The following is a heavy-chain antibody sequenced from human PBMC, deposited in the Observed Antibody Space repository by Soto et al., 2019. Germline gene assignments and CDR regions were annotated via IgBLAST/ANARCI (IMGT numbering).Heavy chain of an antibody. V-gene: IGHV3-9*01. CDR1: GFTFDDYA. CDR2: ISWNSGSI. J-gene: IGHJ2*01. Sequence: EVQLVESGGVLVQPGRSLRLSCAASGFTFDDYAMHWVRQAPGKGLEWVSGISWNSGSIGYADSVKGRFTISRDNAKNSLYLHMNSLRAEDTALYYCAKDIQDYGDFIYWYFDLWGRGTLVTVSS. D-gene: IGHD4-17*01. CDR3: AKDIQDYGDFIYWYFDL.